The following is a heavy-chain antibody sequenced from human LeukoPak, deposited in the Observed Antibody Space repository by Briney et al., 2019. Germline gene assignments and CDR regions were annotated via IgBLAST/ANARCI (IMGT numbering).Heavy chain of an antibody. J-gene: IGHJ2*01. V-gene: IGHV3-74*01. CDR1: GFTFSSYW. Sequence: PGGSLRLSCAASGFTFSSYWMHWVRQAPGQGLVWVSRINSDGSNTRYADSVKGRFTISRDNAKNTLYLQMNSLRAEDTAVYYCARVGTHYGDFYWYFDLWGRGTLVTVSS. CDR3: ARVGTHYGDFYWYFDL. D-gene: IGHD4-17*01. CDR2: INSDGSNT.